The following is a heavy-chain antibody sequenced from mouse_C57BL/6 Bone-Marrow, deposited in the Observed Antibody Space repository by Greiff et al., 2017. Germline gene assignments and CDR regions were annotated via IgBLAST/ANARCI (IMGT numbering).Heavy chain of an antibody. CDR1: GYTFTSYG. V-gene: IGHV1-81*01. Sequence: VQLQQSGAELARPGASVKLSCKASGYTFTSYGISWVKQRTGQGLEWIGEIYPRSGNTYSNEKFKGKATLTADKSSSTAYMELRSLTSEDSAVYFCANLWLRRRRFAYWGQGTLVTGSA. CDR2: IYPRSGNT. CDR3: ANLWLRRRRFAY. J-gene: IGHJ3*01. D-gene: IGHD2-2*01.